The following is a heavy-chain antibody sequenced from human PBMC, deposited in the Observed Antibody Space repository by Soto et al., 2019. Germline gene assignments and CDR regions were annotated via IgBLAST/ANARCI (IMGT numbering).Heavy chain of an antibody. J-gene: IGHJ6*02. CDR1: GFTFSSHA. V-gene: IGHV3-23*01. CDR3: AKASIQQLVRIGMDV. Sequence: EVQLLESGGGLVQSGGSLRLSCAASGFTFSSHAMTWVRQAPGEGLEWVSSVNDNGGSRYYADSVQGRFTISRDNSKNTLYLQMSSLRAEDTAVYYFAKASIQQLVRIGMDVWGQGTTVTVSS. D-gene: IGHD6-13*01. CDR2: VNDNGGSR.